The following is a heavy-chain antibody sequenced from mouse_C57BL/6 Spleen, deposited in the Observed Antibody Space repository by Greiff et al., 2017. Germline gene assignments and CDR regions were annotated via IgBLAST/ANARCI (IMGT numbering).Heavy chain of an antibody. V-gene: IGHV1-59*01. Sequence: QVQLQQPGAELVRPGTSVKLSCKASGYTFTSYWMHWVKQRPGQGLEWIGVIDPSDSYTNYNQKFKGKATLTVDTSSSTAYMQLSSLTSEDSAVYYCARGIDYGNRYWYCDVWGTGTTVTVSS. CDR2: IDPSDSYT. J-gene: IGHJ1*03. D-gene: IGHD2-1*01. CDR1: GYTFTSYW. CDR3: ARGIDYGNRYWYCDV.